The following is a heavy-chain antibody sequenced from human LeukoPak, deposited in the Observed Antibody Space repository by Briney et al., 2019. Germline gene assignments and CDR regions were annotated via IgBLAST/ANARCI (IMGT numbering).Heavy chain of an antibody. V-gene: IGHV3-30*18. CDR2: ITRDGNDK. CDR3: AKIGPVSGTVDY. Sequence: PGGSLRLSCAASGFTVGASDMYWVRQAPSKGLEWVAVITRDGNDKYYVDSVRGRFTISRDNSKSTVFLQMDSLRPEDTAVYYCAKIGPVSGTVDYWGQGTLVTVSS. J-gene: IGHJ4*02. D-gene: IGHD1-26*01. CDR1: GFTVGASD.